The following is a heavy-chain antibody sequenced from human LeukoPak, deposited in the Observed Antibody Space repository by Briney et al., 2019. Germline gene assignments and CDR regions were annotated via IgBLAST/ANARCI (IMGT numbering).Heavy chain of an antibody. CDR3: ARDVSGGSSRTYYYYGMDV. CDR1: GYTFTGYY. Sequence: ASVKVSCKASGYTFTGYYVHWVRQAPGQGLEWMGWINPNSGGTNYAQKFQGRVTMTRDTSISTAYMELSRLRSDDTAVYYCARDVSGGSSRTYYYYGMDVWGQGTTVTVSS. CDR2: INPNSGGT. V-gene: IGHV1-2*02. J-gene: IGHJ6*02. D-gene: IGHD6-13*01.